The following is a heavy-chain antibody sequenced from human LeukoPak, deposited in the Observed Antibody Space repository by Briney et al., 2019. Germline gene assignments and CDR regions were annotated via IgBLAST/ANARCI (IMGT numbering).Heavy chain of an antibody. CDR1: GFTFSSYE. V-gene: IGHV3-48*03. CDR3: ARDSIVATTPLDY. Sequence: PGGSLRLSCAASGFTFSSYEMNWVRQAPGKGLEWVSYISSSGSTIYYADSVKGRFTISRDNAKNSLYLQVNSLRAEDTAVHYCARDSIVATTPLDYWGQGTLVTVSS. CDR2: ISSSGSTI. J-gene: IGHJ4*02. D-gene: IGHD5-12*01.